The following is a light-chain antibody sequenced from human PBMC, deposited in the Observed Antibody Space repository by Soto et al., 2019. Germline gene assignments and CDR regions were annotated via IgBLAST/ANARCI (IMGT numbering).Light chain of an antibody. Sequence: DTVLTQSPGTLSLSPGERATLSCRASQSVGTYLAWYQQKPGQAPRLLIYDASNRATGIAPRFRGSGSGTDFTLTISSVEPEDFAGERCQQYSSSRTLGQGTKVDIK. CDR2: DAS. CDR3: QQYSSSRT. CDR1: QSVGTY. V-gene: IGKV3-11*01. J-gene: IGKJ1*01.